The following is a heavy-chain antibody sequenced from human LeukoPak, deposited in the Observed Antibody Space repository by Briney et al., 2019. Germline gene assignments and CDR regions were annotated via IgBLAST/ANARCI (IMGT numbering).Heavy chain of an antibody. Sequence: PSQTLSLTCTVSGGSISSGDYYWSWIRQPPGKGLEWIGYIYYSGSTYYNPSLKSRVTISVDTSKNQFSLKLSSVTAADTAVYYCARDLCRSGSYCPDAFDIWGQGTMVTVSS. D-gene: IGHD1-26*01. V-gene: IGHV4-30-4*08. CDR1: GGSISSGDYY. CDR2: IYYSGST. J-gene: IGHJ3*02. CDR3: ARDLCRSGSYCPDAFDI.